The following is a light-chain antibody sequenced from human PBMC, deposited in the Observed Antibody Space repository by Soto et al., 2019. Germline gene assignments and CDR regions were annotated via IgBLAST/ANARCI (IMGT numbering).Light chain of an antibody. CDR1: QNVRTF. V-gene: IGKV3-11*01. Sequence: EVVLTQSTATLSLSPGERATLSCRASQNVRTFLDWYQQKPGQAPRLLIYGASNRATGITTRFSGSGSGTDFTLTISSLEPEDFAVYYCQQHSHWPPWTFGQGTRVEIQ. J-gene: IGKJ1*01. CDR2: GAS. CDR3: QQHSHWPPWT.